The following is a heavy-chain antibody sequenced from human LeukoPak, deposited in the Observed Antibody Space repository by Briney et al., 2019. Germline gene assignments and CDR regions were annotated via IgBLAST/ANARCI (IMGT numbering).Heavy chain of an antibody. V-gene: IGHV3-7*01. CDR2: MNEVGSEK. D-gene: IGHD4-11*01. CDR1: GFGFSNYW. CDR3: ARDRGYSNFDY. J-gene: IGHJ4*02. Sequence: GGSLRLSCAASGFGFSNYWMSWVRQAPGKGLEWVANMNEVGSEKNYVDSVKGRFTISRDNAQDSLYLQMNSLRAEDTAVYYCARDRGYSNFDYWGQGTLLTVSS.